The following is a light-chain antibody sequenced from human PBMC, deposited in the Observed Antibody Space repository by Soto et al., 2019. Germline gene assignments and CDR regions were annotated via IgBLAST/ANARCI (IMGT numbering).Light chain of an antibody. J-gene: IGLJ2*01. Sequence: QSALTQPPSASGSPGQSVTISCTGTSSDVGGYKYVSWYQHHPGEVPKLMIYEVSERPSGVPDRFSGSKSGNTASLTVSGLRAEDEADYYGSSYAGNDNVVFGGGTKVTVL. CDR1: SSDVGGYKY. CDR3: SSYAGNDNVV. V-gene: IGLV2-8*01. CDR2: EVS.